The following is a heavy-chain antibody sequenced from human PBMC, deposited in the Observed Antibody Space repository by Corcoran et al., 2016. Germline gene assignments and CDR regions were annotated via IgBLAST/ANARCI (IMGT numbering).Heavy chain of an antibody. Sequence: QVQLQESGPGLVKPSETLSLTCTVSGGSVSSGSYYWSWIRQPPGKGLEWIGYIYYSGNTNYNPSLKSRVTISVDTSKNQFSLKLSSVTAADTAVYYCARVAGMTGYFDYWGQGTLVTVSS. CDR1: GGSVSSGSYY. V-gene: IGHV4-61*01. D-gene: IGHD3-9*01. CDR2: IYYSGNT. CDR3: ARVAGMTGYFDY. J-gene: IGHJ5*01.